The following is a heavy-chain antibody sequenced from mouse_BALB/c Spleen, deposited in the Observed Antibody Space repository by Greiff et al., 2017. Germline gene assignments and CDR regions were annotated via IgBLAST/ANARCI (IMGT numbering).Heavy chain of an antibody. V-gene: IGHV1-9*01. J-gene: IGHJ3*01. CDR1: GYTFSSYW. D-gene: IGHD2-4*01. CDR2: ILPGSGST. Sequence: VQLQQSGAELMKPGASVKISCKATGYTFSSYWIEWVKQRPGHGLEWIGEILPGSGSTNYNEKFKGKATFTADTSSNTAYMQLSSLTSEDSAVYYCARSWIYYDYSFAYWGQGTLVTVSA. CDR3: ARSWIYYDYSFAY.